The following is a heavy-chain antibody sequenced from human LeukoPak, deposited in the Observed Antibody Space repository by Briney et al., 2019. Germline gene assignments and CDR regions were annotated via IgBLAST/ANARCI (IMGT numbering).Heavy chain of an antibody. Sequence: GGSLRLSCAASGFTFSSYWMHWVRQAPGKGLVWVSRINSDGSSTSYADSVKGRFTISRDNAKNTLYLQMNSLRAEDTAVYYCARGGDIVVVPAAMGIGYWGQGTLVTVSS. D-gene: IGHD2-2*01. CDR1: GFTFSSYW. J-gene: IGHJ4*02. V-gene: IGHV3-74*01. CDR3: ARGGDIVVVPAAMGIGY. CDR2: INSDGSST.